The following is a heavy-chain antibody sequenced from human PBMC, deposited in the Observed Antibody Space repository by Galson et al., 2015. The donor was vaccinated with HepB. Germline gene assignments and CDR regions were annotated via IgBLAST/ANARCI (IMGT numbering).Heavy chain of an antibody. CDR1: GGTFSSYT. CDR2: IIPILGIA. Sequence: SVKVSCKASGGTFSSYTISWVRQAPGQGLEWMGRIIPILGIANYAQKFQGRVTITADKSTSTAYMELSSLRSEDTAVYYCARDQLRYFDWLSPYYYYYYGMDVWGQGTTVTVSS. J-gene: IGHJ6*02. D-gene: IGHD3-9*01. V-gene: IGHV1-69*04. CDR3: ARDQLRYFDWLSPYYYYYYGMDV.